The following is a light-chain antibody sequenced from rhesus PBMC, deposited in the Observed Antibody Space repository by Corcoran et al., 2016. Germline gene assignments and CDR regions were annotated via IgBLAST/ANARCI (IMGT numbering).Light chain of an antibody. CDR1: QGISSR. Sequence: DIQMTQSPSSLSASVGDTVTITCRASQGISSRLAWYQQKPGKAPELLIYTASSLQIGVPSRFCGSGSGTDFTLTINSLQSEVFATYYGQQYNSRALTFGGGTKVELK. CDR3: QQYNSRALT. J-gene: IGKJ4*01. CDR2: TAS. V-gene: IGKV1-22*01.